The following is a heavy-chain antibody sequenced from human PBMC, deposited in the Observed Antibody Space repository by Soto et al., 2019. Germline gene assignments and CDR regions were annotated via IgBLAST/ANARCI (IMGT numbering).Heavy chain of an antibody. CDR1: GYTLTELS. CDR3: APGIVGAPGYYY. J-gene: IGHJ4*02. CDR2: FDPEDGET. Sequence: ASVKVSCKVSGYTLTELSMHWVRQAPGKGLEWMGGFDPEDGETIYAQKFQGRVTMTEDTSTDTAYMELSSLRSEDTAVYCCAPGIVGAPGYYYWGQGTLVTVSS. V-gene: IGHV1-24*01. D-gene: IGHD1-26*01.